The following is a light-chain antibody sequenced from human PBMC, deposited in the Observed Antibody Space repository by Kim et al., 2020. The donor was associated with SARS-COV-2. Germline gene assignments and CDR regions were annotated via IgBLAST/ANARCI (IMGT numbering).Light chain of an antibody. Sequence: ACPGERATLSCRASQSISTDLAWYQQKPGQTPRLVIFGASNRATGIPARFSGSGSGTEFTLTISSLQSEDFAVYHCQHYHNLPLTFGGGTKVDIK. CDR3: QHYHNLPLT. J-gene: IGKJ4*01. CDR1: QSISTD. CDR2: GAS. V-gene: IGKV3-15*01.